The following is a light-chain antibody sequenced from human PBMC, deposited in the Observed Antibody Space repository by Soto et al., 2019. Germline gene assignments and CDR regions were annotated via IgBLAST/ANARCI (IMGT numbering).Light chain of an antibody. V-gene: IGKV1-39*01. Sequence: IQMTQSPSSLSASVGDRVTITCRASQNINSYLNWYQHKPGKAPNLLIYAASSLQSGVPSRFSGSGSGTHFTLTISSLQPEDFAIYYCQQSHSTPTFGQGTRLEIK. CDR3: QQSHSTPT. CDR1: QNINSY. CDR2: AAS. J-gene: IGKJ5*01.